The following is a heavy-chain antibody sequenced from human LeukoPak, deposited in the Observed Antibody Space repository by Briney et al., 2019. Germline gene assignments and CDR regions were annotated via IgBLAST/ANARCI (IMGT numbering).Heavy chain of an antibody. J-gene: IGHJ4*02. CDR3: ARASGWPGADDY. D-gene: IGHD1-26*01. CDR1: GYTFTSYG. V-gene: IGHV1-69*04. Sequence: GASVKVSCKASGYTFTSYGISWVRQAPGQGLEWMGRIIPILGIANYAQKFQGRVTITADKSTSTAYMELSSLRSEDTAVYYCARASGWPGADDYWGQGTLVTVSS. CDR2: IIPILGIA.